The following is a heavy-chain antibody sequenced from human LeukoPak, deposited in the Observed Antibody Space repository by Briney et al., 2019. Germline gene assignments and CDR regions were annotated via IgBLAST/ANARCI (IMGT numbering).Heavy chain of an antibody. D-gene: IGHD5-24*01. Sequence: ASVKVSCKASGYTFTSYAMHWVRQAPGQRLEWMGWINAGNGNTKYSQKFQGRVTITRDTSASTAYMELSSLRSEDTAVYYCARVAGRWLQFAYFDYWGQGTLVTVSS. J-gene: IGHJ4*02. CDR3: ARVAGRWLQFAYFDY. V-gene: IGHV1-3*01. CDR1: GYTFTSYA. CDR2: INAGNGNT.